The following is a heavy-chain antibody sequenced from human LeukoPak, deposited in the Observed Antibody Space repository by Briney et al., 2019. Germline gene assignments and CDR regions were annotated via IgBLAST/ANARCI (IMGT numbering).Heavy chain of an antibody. CDR3: ARVGDESFFDY. J-gene: IGHJ4*02. CDR2: IYYSGST. Sequence: SETLSLTCTVSGGSISSYYWSWIRQPPGKGLEWIGYIYYSGSTNYNPSLKSRVTISVDTSKNQFSLKLSSVTAADTAVYYCARVGDESFFDYWGQGTLVTVSS. CDR1: GGSISSYY. D-gene: IGHD3-10*01. V-gene: IGHV4-59*01.